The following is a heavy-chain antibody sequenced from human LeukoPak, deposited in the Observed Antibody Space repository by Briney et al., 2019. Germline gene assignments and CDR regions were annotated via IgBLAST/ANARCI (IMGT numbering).Heavy chain of an antibody. D-gene: IGHD5-24*01. Sequence: ASVKVSCKASGYTFTNYGISWVRQAPGQGLEWMGRINPNSGGTNYAQKFQGRVTMTRDTSISTAYMELSRLRSDDTAVYYCARTLEMATTPFDYWGQGTLVTVSS. CDR3: ARTLEMATTPFDY. CDR1: GYTFTNYG. CDR2: INPNSGGT. V-gene: IGHV1-2*06. J-gene: IGHJ4*02.